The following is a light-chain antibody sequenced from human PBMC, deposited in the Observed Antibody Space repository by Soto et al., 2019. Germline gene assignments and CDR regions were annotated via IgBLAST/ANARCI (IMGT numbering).Light chain of an antibody. J-gene: IGKJ5*01. CDR1: QSVSSK. V-gene: IGKV3D-15*01. CDR2: DAY. Sequence: ELVMTQSPATLSLSAGDGATLSCMASQSVSSKLAWYQQKPCQAPRLLIYDAYRRAPGIPARFSGSGSGTEFTLTISSLQSEDYAVYYCQQYKSWPPITFGQGTRLEIK. CDR3: QQYKSWPPIT.